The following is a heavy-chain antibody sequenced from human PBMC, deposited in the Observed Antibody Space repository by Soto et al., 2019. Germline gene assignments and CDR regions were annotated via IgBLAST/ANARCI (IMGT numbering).Heavy chain of an antibody. CDR2: IKTKTQGETT. CDR1: GFSISSAW. Sequence: EVQLVESGGGLVKPGGSLRLSCTASGFSISSAWMNWVRQAPGKGLEWVGRIKTKTQGETTDYPAPVKVRFTISRDDSKNTLNLQMNSLKMEDTAVYYCTTGSVEGYWGQGTLVTVSS. J-gene: IGHJ4*02. CDR3: TTGSVEGY. D-gene: IGHD3-3*01. V-gene: IGHV3-15*07.